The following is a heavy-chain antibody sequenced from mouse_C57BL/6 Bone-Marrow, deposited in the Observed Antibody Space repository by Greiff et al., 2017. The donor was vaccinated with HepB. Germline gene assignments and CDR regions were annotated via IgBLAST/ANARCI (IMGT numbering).Heavy chain of an antibody. V-gene: IGHV1-74*01. J-gene: IGHJ1*03. CDR2: IHPSDSDT. CDR1: GYTFTSYW. Sequence: QVQLQQPGAELVKPGASVKVSCKASGYTFTSYWMHWVKQRPGQGLEWIGRIHPSDSDTNYNQKFKGKATLTVDKSSSTAYMQRSSLTSEDSAVYYCAIAPHYYGSSYWYFDVWGTGTTVTVSS. D-gene: IGHD1-1*01. CDR3: AIAPHYYGSSYWYFDV.